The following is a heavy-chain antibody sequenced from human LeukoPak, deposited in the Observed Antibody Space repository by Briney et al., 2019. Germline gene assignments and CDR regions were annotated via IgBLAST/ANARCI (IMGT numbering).Heavy chain of an antibody. J-gene: IGHJ6*03. V-gene: IGHV1-2*02. Sequence: ASVKVSCKASGYTFTGYYMHWVRQAPGQGLEWMGWINPSRGGTNYAQKLQGRVTMTTDTSTSTAYMELRSLRSDDTAVYYCARNSIAARRFYYYYMDVWGKGTTVTVSS. D-gene: IGHD6-6*01. CDR2: INPSRGGT. CDR3: ARNSIAARRFYYYYMDV. CDR1: GYTFTGYY.